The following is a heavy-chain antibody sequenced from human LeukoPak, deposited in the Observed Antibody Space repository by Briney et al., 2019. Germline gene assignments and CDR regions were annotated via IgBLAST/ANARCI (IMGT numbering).Heavy chain of an antibody. J-gene: IGHJ3*02. CDR2: ISAYNGNT. CDR3: ARDHELLGAFDI. D-gene: IGHD7-27*01. CDR1: GDTFTRHG. V-gene: IGHV1-18*01. Sequence: GASVKVSCKASGDTFTRHGISWVRQAPGQGLEWMGWISAYNGNTNYAQKLQGRVTMTTDTSTSTAYMELRSLRSDDTAVYYCARDHELLGAFDIWGQGTMVTVSS.